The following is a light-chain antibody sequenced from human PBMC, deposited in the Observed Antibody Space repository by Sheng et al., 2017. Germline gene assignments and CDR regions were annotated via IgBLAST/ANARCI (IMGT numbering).Light chain of an antibody. CDR2: LNS. CDR3: MQSLQTPIT. V-gene: IGKV2-28*01. Sequence: DIVMTQSPVSLSVTPGEPASISCRSSQTLLHANGYTYIDWLLQKPGQSPQLLIYLNSKRASGVPDRFSGSGVGTDFTLTISRVEPEDVGVYYCMQSLQTPITFGPGTKVDV. J-gene: IGKJ3*01. CDR1: QTLLHANGYTY.